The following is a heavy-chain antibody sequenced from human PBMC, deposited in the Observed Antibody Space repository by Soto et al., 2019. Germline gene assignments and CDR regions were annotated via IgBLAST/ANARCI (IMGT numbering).Heavy chain of an antibody. D-gene: IGHD2-2*01. CDR1: GGSISSYY. Sequence: SETLSLTCTVSGGSISSYYWSWIRQPPWKGLEWIGYIYYSGSTNYNPSLKSRVTISVDTSKNQFSLKLSSVTAADTAVYYCARDRCSSTSCKRRNAFDIWGQGTMVTVSS. CDR3: ARDRCSSTSCKRRNAFDI. CDR2: IYYSGST. V-gene: IGHV4-59*01. J-gene: IGHJ3*02.